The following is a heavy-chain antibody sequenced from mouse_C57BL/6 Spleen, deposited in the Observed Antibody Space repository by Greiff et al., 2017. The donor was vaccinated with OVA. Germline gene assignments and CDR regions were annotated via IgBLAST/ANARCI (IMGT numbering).Heavy chain of an antibody. CDR2: ISNGGGST. V-gene: IGHV5-12*01. CDR3: ASLNY. CDR1: GFTFSDYY. J-gene: IGHJ2*01. Sequence: DVQLVESGGGLVQPGGSLKLSCAASGFTFSDYYMYWVRQTPEKRLEWVAYISNGGGSTYYPDTVKGRFTISRDNAKNTLYLQMSRLKSEDTAMYYCASLNYWGQGTTLTVSS.